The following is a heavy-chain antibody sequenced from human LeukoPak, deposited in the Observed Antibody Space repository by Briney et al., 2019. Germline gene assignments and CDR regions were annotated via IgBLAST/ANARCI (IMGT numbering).Heavy chain of an antibody. CDR3: ARETPRRGETGDGYR. D-gene: IGHD5-24*01. CDR1: AFTFNTYW. CDR2: IKEDGSET. J-gene: IGHJ4*02. V-gene: IGHV3-7*01. Sequence: PGGSLRLSCAASAFTFNTYWMNWVRQVPGMGLECLANIKEDGSETYYADSVKGRFTISRDNPKNLLFLQINSLRVEDTAVYYCARETPRRGETGDGYRWGQGTVVTVSS.